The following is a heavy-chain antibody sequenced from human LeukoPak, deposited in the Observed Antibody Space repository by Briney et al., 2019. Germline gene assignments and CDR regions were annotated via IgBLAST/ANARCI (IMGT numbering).Heavy chain of an antibody. CDR1: GGSFSSYY. D-gene: IGHD1-7*01. Sequence: SETLSLTCTVSGGSFSSYYWNWVRQPAGKGLEWIGRIYTSGSTNYNPSLKSRVTMSVDTSKNQFSLKLSSVTAADTAVYYCARAVAGTTRGAYYYYMDVWGKGTTVTVSS. CDR2: IYTSGST. V-gene: IGHV4-4*07. CDR3: ARAVAGTTRGAYYYYMDV. J-gene: IGHJ6*03.